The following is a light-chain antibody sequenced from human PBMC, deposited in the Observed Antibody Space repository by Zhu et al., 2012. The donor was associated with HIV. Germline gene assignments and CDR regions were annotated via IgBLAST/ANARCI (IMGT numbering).Light chain of an antibody. CDR1: QSVSSNY. CDR2: GAS. V-gene: IGKV3-20*01. J-gene: IGKJ1*01. Sequence: EVVLTQSPDTLSLSPGDRATLACRASQSVSSNYLIWYQQKPGQAPRPLIYGASDRASGVPDRFSGSGSGTDFTLSISRLEPEDFAVYYCHQYDNSWTFGQDTKVEIK. CDR3: HQYDNSWT.